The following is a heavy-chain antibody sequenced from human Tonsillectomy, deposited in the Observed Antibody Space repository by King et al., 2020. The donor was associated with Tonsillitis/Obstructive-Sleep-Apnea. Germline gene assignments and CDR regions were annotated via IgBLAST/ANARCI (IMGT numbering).Heavy chain of an antibody. Sequence: VQLPQWGAGLLKPSETLSLTCAVYGGSFSGYYWSWIRQPPGKGLEWIGEINHSGSTNYNPSLKSRVTISVDTSKNQFSLKLSSVTAADTAVYYCARVKRGVAARGRGDYYYYYMDVWGKGTTVTVSS. D-gene: IGHD6-6*01. CDR1: GGSFSGYY. CDR3: ARVKRGVAARGRGDYYYYYMDV. V-gene: IGHV4-34*01. J-gene: IGHJ6*03. CDR2: INHSGST.